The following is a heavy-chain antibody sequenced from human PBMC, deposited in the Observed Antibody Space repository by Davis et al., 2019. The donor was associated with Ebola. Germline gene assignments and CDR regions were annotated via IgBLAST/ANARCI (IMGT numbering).Heavy chain of an antibody. CDR1: GYTFTSYG. CDR2: ISAYNGNT. V-gene: IGHV1-18*04. J-gene: IGHJ4*02. Sequence: ASVKVSCKASGYTFTSYGISWVRQAPGQGLEWMGWISAYNGNTNYAQKLQGRVTMTTDTSTSTAYMELRSLRSEDTAVYYCATGGDVLRFLEWLCYWGQGTLVTVSS. CDR3: ATGGDVLRFLEWLCY. D-gene: IGHD3-3*01.